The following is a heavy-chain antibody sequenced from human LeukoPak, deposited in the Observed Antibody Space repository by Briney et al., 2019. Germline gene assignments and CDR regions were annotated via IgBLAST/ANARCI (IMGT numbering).Heavy chain of an antibody. V-gene: IGHV1-69*04. D-gene: IGHD5-12*01. Sequence: ASVKVSCKASGGTFSSYAISWVRQAPGQGLEWMGRIIPILGIANYAQKFQGRVTITADKSTSTAYMELSSLRSEDTAVYYCARDVGDPKYSGYEKADYWGQGTLVTVSS. J-gene: IGHJ4*02. CDR3: ARDVGDPKYSGYEKADY. CDR1: GGTFSSYA. CDR2: IIPILGIA.